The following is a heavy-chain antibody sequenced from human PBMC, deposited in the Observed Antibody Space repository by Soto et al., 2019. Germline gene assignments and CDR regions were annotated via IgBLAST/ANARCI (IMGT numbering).Heavy chain of an antibody. CDR3: ARDRNDIVVGSEHAFDI. CDR1: GYTFTSYG. V-gene: IGHV1-18*01. CDR2: ISAYNGNT. Sequence: ASVKVSCKASGYTFTSYGISWVRQAPGQGLEWMGWISAYNGNTNYAQKLQGRVTMTTDTSTSTAYMELRSLRSDDTAVYYCARDRNDIVVGSEHAFDIWGQGTMVTVSS. J-gene: IGHJ3*02. D-gene: IGHD2-2*01.